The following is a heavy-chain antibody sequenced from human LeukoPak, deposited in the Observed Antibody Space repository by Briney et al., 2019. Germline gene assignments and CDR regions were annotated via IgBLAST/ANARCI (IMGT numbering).Heavy chain of an antibody. CDR3: AKEGSIVVVVAGGTYCYYYMDV. V-gene: IGHV3-23*01. Sequence: GGSLRLSCAASGFTFSSYAMSWVRQAPGKGLEWVSAISGSGGSTYYADSVKGRFTISRDNSKNTLYLQMNSLRAEDTAVYYCAKEGSIVVVVAGGTYCYYYMDVWGKGTTVTVSS. CDR2: ISGSGGST. D-gene: IGHD2-15*01. J-gene: IGHJ6*03. CDR1: GFTFSSYA.